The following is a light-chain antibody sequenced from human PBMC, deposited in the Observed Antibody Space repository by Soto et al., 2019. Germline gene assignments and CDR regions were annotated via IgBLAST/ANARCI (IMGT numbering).Light chain of an antibody. J-gene: IGLJ1*01. Sequence: QSALTXPASVSGSPGQSITISCTGTNSDVGGYNYVSWYQQHPGKAPELMIYEVSHRPSGVSNRFSGSKSDNTASLTISGLQAEDEADYYCSSYTSISTLYVFGTGTKVTVL. CDR1: NSDVGGYNY. V-gene: IGLV2-14*01. CDR2: EVS. CDR3: SSYTSISTLYV.